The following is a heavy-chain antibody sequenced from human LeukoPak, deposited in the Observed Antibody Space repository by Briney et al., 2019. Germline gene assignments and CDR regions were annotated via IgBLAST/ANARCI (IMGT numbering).Heavy chain of an antibody. Sequence: PSGTLSLTCAVSGGSISNSNWWSWVRQSPGKGLEWIGEIYHSGSTNYNPSLKSRVTISIDKSKNQFSLRLNSVTAADTAVYYCARDSAAGTTDYWGQGTLVTVSS. V-gene: IGHV4-4*02. CDR1: GGSISNSNW. J-gene: IGHJ4*02. CDR2: IYHSGST. D-gene: IGHD6-13*01. CDR3: ARDSAAGTTDY.